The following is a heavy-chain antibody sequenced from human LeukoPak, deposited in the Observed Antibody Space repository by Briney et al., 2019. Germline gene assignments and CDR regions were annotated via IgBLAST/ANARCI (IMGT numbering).Heavy chain of an antibody. D-gene: IGHD3-22*01. CDR1: GFTFSSYS. V-gene: IGHV3-21*01. CDR3: ATYYDSSGASHFDY. J-gene: IGHJ4*02. Sequence: GGSLRLSCAASGFTFSSYSINWVRQAPGKGLEWVSSISSSSSYIYYADSVKGRFTISRDNAKNSLYLQMNSRRAEDTAVYYCATYYDSSGASHFDYWGQGTLVTVSS. CDR2: ISSSSSYI.